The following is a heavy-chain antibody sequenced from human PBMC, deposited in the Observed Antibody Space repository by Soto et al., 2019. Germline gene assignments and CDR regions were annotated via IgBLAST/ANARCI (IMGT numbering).Heavy chain of an antibody. CDR3: ATDPGAYSTGGAWFDP. CDR2: IITIFGTA. J-gene: IGHJ5*02. D-gene: IGHD6-19*01. Sequence: SVKVSCKASGGTLSSYAISWVRQAPGQGLEWMGGIITIFGTANYAQKFQGRVTITADESTSTAYMELSSLRSEDTAVYYCATDPGAYSTGGAWFDPWGQATLVTVSS. V-gene: IGHV1-69*13. CDR1: GGTLSSYA.